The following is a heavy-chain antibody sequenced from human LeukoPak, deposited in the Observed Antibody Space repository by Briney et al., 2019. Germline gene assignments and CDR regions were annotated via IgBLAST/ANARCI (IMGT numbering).Heavy chain of an antibody. CDR1: GYTFTSYG. V-gene: IGHV1-18*01. CDR2: ISAYNGNT. D-gene: IGHD2-15*01. J-gene: IGHJ4*02. CDR3: ARSRRRGYCSGGSCYHFDY. Sequence: ASVKVSCNASGYTFTSYGISWVRQAPGQGLEWMGWISAYNGNTNYAQKLQGRVTMTTDTSTSTAYMELRSLRSDDTAVYYCARSRRRGYCSGGSCYHFDYWGQGTLVTVSS.